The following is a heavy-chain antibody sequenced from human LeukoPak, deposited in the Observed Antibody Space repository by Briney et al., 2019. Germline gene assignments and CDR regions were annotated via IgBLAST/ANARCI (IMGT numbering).Heavy chain of an antibody. CDR1: GFTFDDYA. CDR2: ISWNGGSI. D-gene: IGHD6-13*01. CDR3: AKVGVSFSSSSADFDY. V-gene: IGHV3-9*01. Sequence: PGGSLRLSCAASGFTFDDYAMHWVRQAPGKGLEWVSGISWNGGSIGYADSVKGRFTISRDNAKNSLYLQMNSLRAEDTALYYCAKVGVSFSSSSADFDYWGQGTLVTVSS. J-gene: IGHJ4*02.